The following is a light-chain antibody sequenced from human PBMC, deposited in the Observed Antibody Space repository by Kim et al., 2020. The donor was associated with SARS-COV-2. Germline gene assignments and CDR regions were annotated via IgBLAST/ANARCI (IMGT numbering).Light chain of an antibody. V-gene: IGLV2-14*03. CDR3: ISHTSIYTWV. CDR2: NVN. J-gene: IGLJ3*02. CDR1: SADVGDGDF. Sequence: GQSITISCTGTSADVGDGDFVSWFQQHPGEAPKLMIYNVNERPSGVSTRFSCSRSGNTASLTISGLQAGDEADYFCISHTSIYTWVSGGGTKVTVL.